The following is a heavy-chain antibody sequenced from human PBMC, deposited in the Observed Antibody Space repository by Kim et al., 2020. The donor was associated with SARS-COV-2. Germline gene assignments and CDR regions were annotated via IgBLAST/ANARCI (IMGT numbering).Heavy chain of an antibody. CDR2: ISGSGGST. Sequence: GGSLRLSCAASGFTFSSYAMSWVRQAPGKGLEWVSAISGSGGSTYYADSVKGRFTISRDNSKNTLYLQMNSLRAEDTAVYYCAKSGSWYVVEPYFDYWGQGALVTVSS. V-gene: IGHV3-23*01. CDR1: GFTFSSYA. CDR3: AKSGSWYVVEPYFDY. J-gene: IGHJ4*02. D-gene: IGHD6-13*01.